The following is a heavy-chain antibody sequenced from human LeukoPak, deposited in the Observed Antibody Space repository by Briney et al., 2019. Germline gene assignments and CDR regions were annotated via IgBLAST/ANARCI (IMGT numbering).Heavy chain of an antibody. Sequence: PGGSLRLSCAASGFTFRTYAMSWVRQAPGKGLEWASVITGTGGGGNKTYYADSVRGRFSISRDDSKNVLFLQMNDLRVDDTAVYFCATTVTLDFWGQGTRVLVSS. CDR2: ITGTGGGGNKT. CDR3: ATTVTLDF. V-gene: IGHV3-23*01. CDR1: GFTFRTYA. D-gene: IGHD1-1*01. J-gene: IGHJ4*02.